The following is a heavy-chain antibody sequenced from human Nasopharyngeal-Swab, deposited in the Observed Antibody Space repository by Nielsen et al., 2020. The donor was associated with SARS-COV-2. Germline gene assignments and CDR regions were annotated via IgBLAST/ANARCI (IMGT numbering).Heavy chain of an antibody. CDR1: GFSVSSNY. D-gene: IGHD2-21*01. CDR2: IYSGGTT. CDR3: ARGDSF. Sequence: GESLKISCVVSGFSVSSNYMSWVRQAPGKGLEWVSVIYSGGTTYYADSVKGRFTISRDNSKNTLYLQMNGLRGEDTAVYYCARGDSFWGQGTTVTVSS. V-gene: IGHV3-53*01. J-gene: IGHJ6*01.